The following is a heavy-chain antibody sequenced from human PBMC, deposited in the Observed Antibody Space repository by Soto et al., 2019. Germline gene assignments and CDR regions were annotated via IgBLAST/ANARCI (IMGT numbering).Heavy chain of an antibody. D-gene: IGHD3-3*01. CDR1: GGSISSSSYY. CDR3: ARHGVGIFGVVIIPNWFDP. CDR2: IYYSGST. J-gene: IGHJ5*02. V-gene: IGHV4-39*01. Sequence: SETLSLTCTVSGGSISSSSYYWGWIRQPPGKGLEWIGSIYYSGSTYYNPSLKSQVTISVDTSKNQFSLKLSSVTAADTAVYYCARHGVGIFGVVIIPNWFDPWGQGTLVTVSS.